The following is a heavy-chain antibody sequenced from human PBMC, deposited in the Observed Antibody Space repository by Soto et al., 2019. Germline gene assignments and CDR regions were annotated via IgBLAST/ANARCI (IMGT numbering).Heavy chain of an antibody. Sequence: PSETLSLTCAVYGGSFSVYYWSGIRQPPGKGLEWIGEINHSGSTNYNPSLKSRVTISVDTSKNQFSLKLSSVTAADTAVYYCARGRVAAGRLNWFDPWGQGTLVT. CDR2: INHSGST. CDR1: GGSFSVYY. D-gene: IGHD6-13*01. CDR3: ARGRVAAGRLNWFDP. J-gene: IGHJ5*02. V-gene: IGHV4-34*01.